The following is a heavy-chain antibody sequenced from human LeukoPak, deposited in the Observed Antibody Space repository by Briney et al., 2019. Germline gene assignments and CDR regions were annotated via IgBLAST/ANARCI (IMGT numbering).Heavy chain of an antibody. CDR3: AKVMYSSGWYSDY. J-gene: IGHJ4*02. CDR2: IRYDGSNK. CDR1: GFTFSSYG. Sequence: GGSLRLSCAASGFTFSSYGMHWVRQAPGKGLEWVAFIRYDGSNKYYADSVKGRFTFSRDNSKNTLYLQMNSLRAEDTAVYYCAKVMYSSGWYSDYWGQGTLVTVSS. D-gene: IGHD6-19*01. V-gene: IGHV3-30*02.